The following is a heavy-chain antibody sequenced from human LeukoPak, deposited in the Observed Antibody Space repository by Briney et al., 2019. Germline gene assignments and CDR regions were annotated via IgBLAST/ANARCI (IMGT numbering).Heavy chain of an antibody. J-gene: IGHJ4*02. CDR3: AKCMSATGVCLNFDS. V-gene: IGHV3-23*01. Sequence: GGSLRLSCAASGVTLSSYAMSWVRQAPGKGLQWVSGISGRDDTTYYTDSPEGSTYYTNSAEGRFTISRDNSKNTVYLQIDSLGVEDTAVYYCAKCMSATGVCLNFDSWGQGILVTVSS. D-gene: IGHD2-21*02. CDR2: ISGRDDTTYYTDSPEGST. CDR1: GVTLSSYA.